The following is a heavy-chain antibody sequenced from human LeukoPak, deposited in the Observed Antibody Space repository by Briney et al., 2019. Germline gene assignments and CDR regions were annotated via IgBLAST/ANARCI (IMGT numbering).Heavy chain of an antibody. CDR2: INPNSGGT. D-gene: IGHD6-19*01. Sequence: ASVKVSCKASGYTFTGHFMYWVRQAPGQGLEWMGWINPNSGGTNYAQKFQGRVTMTRDTSINTAYLQWSSLKASDTAMYYCARHGVAGRAYYYYHMDVWGKGTTVTVSS. J-gene: IGHJ6*03. CDR1: GYTFTGHF. CDR3: ARHGVAGRAYYYYHMDV. V-gene: IGHV1-2*02.